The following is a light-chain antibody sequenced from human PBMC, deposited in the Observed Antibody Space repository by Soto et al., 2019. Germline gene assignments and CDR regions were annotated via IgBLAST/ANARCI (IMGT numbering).Light chain of an antibody. J-gene: IGLJ3*02. CDR1: SSDVGPYNY. CDR3: CLSPGSLTWL. CDR2: EVT. Sequence: QSALTQPASVSGSPGQSITISCTGTSSDVGPYNYVSWYQHHPGKAPKLLIYEVTKRPSGVPDRFSGSKSGSTASLTISGLQAEDEAEYYCCLSPGSLTWLFGGGTKLTVL. V-gene: IGLV2-11*01.